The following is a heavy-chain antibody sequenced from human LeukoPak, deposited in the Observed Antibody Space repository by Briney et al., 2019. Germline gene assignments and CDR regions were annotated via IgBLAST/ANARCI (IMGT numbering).Heavy chain of an antibody. CDR2: IYYSGST. D-gene: IGHD5-24*01. CDR1: GGSISSSSYY. CDR3: ARLLRDGYNFHYFDY. Sequence: NTSETLSLTCTVSGGSISSSSYYWGWIRQPPGKGLEWIGSIYYSGSTYYNPSLKSRVTISVDTSKNQFSLKLSSVTAADTAVYYCARLLRDGYNFHYFDYWGQGTLVTVSS. V-gene: IGHV4-39*01. J-gene: IGHJ4*02.